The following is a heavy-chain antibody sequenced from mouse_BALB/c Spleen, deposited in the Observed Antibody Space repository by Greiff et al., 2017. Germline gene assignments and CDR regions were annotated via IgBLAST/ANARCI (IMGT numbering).Heavy chain of an antibody. D-gene: IGHD1-1*01. CDR3: ARSVTTVLALDY. V-gene: IGHV3-2*02. J-gene: IGHJ2*01. Sequence: EVQLQESGPGLVKPSQSLSLTCTVTGYSITSDYAWNWIRQFPGNKLEWMGYISYSGSTSYNPSLKSRISITRDTSKNQFFLQLNSVTTEDTATYYCARSVTTVLALDYWGQGTTLTVSS. CDR1: GYSITSDYA. CDR2: ISYSGST.